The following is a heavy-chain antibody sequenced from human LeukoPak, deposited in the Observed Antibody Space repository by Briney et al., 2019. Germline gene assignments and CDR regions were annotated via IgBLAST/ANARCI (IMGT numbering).Heavy chain of an antibody. CDR3: ARENGAEGALDY. CDR1: GFSFSAFG. CDR2: IWFDGSSQ. D-gene: IGHD1-26*01. J-gene: IGHJ4*02. V-gene: IGHV3-33*08. Sequence: GGSLRLSCAASGFSFSAFGMSWVRQTPGKGLEWVALIWFDGSSQYYSDSVKGRFTISRDNSKNTLYLQMNSLRAEDTAVYYCARENGAEGALDYWGQGTLVTVSS.